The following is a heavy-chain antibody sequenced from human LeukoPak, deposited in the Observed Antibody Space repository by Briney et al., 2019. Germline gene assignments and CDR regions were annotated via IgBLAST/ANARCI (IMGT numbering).Heavy chain of an antibody. Sequence: GGSLRLSCAASEFSVGSNYMTWVRQAPGKGLEWVSLIYSGGNTYYADSVKGRFTISRDNSKNTLYLQMNSLRAEDTAVYYCAKTGAARFDSWGQGTLVTVSS. CDR1: EFSVGSNY. V-gene: IGHV3-53*01. D-gene: IGHD6-6*01. J-gene: IGHJ4*02. CDR2: IYSGGNT. CDR3: AKTGAARFDS.